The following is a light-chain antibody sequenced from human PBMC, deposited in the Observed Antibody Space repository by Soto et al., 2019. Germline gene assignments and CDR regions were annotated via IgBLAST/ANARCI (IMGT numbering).Light chain of an antibody. V-gene: IGKV3-20*01. CDR2: DTS. Sequence: EIVLTRSPGTLSLSPGERATLSCRASQSISSTYLAWYQHQHGQAPRLLIYDTSTRATAIPDRFSGSGSGTDFTLTISRMEPEDFAVYYCQQYGTSPWTLGPGTKVHIK. J-gene: IGKJ3*01. CDR1: QSISSTY. CDR3: QQYGTSPWT.